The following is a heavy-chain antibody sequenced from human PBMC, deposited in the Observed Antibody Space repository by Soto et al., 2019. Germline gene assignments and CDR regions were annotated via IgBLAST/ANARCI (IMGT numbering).Heavy chain of an antibody. J-gene: IGHJ3*02. Sequence: ASVKVSCKASGGTFSSYTISWVRQAPGQGLEWMGRIIPILGIANYAQKFQGRVTITADKSTSTAYMELSSLRSEDTAVYYCAKDWGTMIVVVIEDAFDIWGQGTMVTVSS. CDR2: IIPILGIA. CDR3: AKDWGTMIVVVIEDAFDI. CDR1: GGTFSSYT. V-gene: IGHV1-69*04. D-gene: IGHD3-22*01.